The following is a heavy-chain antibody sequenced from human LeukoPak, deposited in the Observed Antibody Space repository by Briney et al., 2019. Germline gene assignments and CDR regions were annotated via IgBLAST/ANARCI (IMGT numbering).Heavy chain of an antibody. CDR3: ARDGWRYYGSGSYYGGSDY. V-gene: IGHV3-21*01. CDR2: ISSSSSYI. Sequence: GGSLRLSCAASGFTFSSYSMNWVRQAPGKGLEWVSSISSSSSYIYYADSVKGRFTISRDDAKNSLYLQMNSLRAEDTAVYYCARDGWRYYGSGSYYGGSDYWGQGTLVTVSS. J-gene: IGHJ4*02. D-gene: IGHD3-10*01. CDR1: GFTFSSYS.